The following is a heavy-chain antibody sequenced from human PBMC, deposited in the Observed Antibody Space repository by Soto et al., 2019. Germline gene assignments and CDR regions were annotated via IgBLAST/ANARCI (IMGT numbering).Heavy chain of an antibody. CDR1: GYTLDNHD. V-gene: IGHV1-18*01. J-gene: IGHJ2*01. D-gene: IGHD2-8*01. Sequence: QIQVVQSEVEVKRPGASVRISCKASGYTLDNHDITWVRQAPGQGLEWMGWIGALLYNDATNYARKFQGRLTMARDTSPNTVYMDLGSLRSDDTAIYYCARGTKGAGGWYFDLWGRGTLVVVSS. CDR2: IGALLYNDAT. CDR3: ARGTKGAGGWYFDL.